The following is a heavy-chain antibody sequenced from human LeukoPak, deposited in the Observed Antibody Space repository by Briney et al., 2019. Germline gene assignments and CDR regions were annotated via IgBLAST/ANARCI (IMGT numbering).Heavy chain of an antibody. CDR3: ARDRLEYSSSGYYMDV. J-gene: IGHJ6*03. V-gene: IGHV1-69*06. D-gene: IGHD6-6*01. Sequence: SVRVSCKASGGTFISYAISWVRQAPGQGVEWMGGIIPIFGTANYAQKFQGRVTITADKSTSTAYMELSSLRSEDTAVYYCARDRLEYSSSGYYMDVWGKGTTVTVSS. CDR2: IIPIFGTA. CDR1: GGTFISYA.